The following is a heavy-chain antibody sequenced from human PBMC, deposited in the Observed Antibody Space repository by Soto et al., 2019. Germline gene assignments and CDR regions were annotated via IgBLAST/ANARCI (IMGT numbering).Heavy chain of an antibody. V-gene: IGHV3-23*01. CDR1: AISFNTYG. J-gene: IGHJ5*02. Sequence: PGGSLRLSCAASAISFNTYGVTWVRQAPGKGLEWVSTVTVTGGSTYYADSVKGRFTISRDRSNYTVSLLLNSLRVEDTAIYYCVKNSGWFNTWGQGALVTVSS. CDR2: VTVTGGST. D-gene: IGHD3-10*01. CDR3: VKNSGWFNT.